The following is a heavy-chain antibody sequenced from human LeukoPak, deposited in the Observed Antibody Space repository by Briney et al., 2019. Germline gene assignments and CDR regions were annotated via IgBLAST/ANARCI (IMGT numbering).Heavy chain of an antibody. CDR1: GGSFSGYY. Sequence: SETLSLTCAVYGGSFSGYYWSWIRQPPGKGLEWIGSIYHSGSTYYNPSLKSRVTISVDTSKNQFSLKLSSVTAADTAVYYCARSWGGSFDYWGQGTLVTVSS. CDR2: IYHSGST. CDR3: ARSWGGSFDY. J-gene: IGHJ4*02. V-gene: IGHV4-34*01. D-gene: IGHD2-15*01.